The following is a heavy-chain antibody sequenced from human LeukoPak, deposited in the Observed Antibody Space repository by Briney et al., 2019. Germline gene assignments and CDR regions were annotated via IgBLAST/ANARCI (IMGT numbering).Heavy chain of an antibody. V-gene: IGHV1-69*04. D-gene: IGHD2-2*01. CDR3: ATTGGSSTRSAGAGMDV. CDR1: GGTFSSYA. J-gene: IGHJ6*02. CDR2: IIPILGIA. Sequence: SVKVSCKASGGTFSSYAISWVRQAPGQGLEWMGRIIPILGIANYAQKFQGRVTITADKSTSTAYMELSSLRSEDTAVYYCATTGGSSTRSAGAGMDVWGQGTTVTVSS.